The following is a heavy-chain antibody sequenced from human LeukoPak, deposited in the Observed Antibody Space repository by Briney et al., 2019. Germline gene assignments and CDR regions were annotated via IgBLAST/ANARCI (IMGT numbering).Heavy chain of an antibody. Sequence: PGGSLRLSCAASGFTFSSYEMNWARQAPGRGLEWVSYISGSGVTMYYADSVKGRFTISRDDAKNSLYLQMNSLRAEDTAVYYCAREDIRLDYFDYWGQGTLVTVSS. CDR2: ISGSGVTM. V-gene: IGHV3-48*03. J-gene: IGHJ4*02. CDR3: AREDIRLDYFDY. D-gene: IGHD6-19*01. CDR1: GFTFSSYE.